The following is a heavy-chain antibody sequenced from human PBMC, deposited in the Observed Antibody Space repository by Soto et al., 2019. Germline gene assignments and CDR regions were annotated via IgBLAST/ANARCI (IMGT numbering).Heavy chain of an antibody. D-gene: IGHD6-19*01. CDR1: GLSITDSEMG. Sequence: QVTLKESGPVLVKPTETITLRCTVSGLSITDSEMGVSWICQPPGQPLEWLAHIDSSGEKSYRTFLKSRLAISKDTSKSQIVLTMTNMDPADTATYYCARRHLAVAVSPWFDPWGQGIPVTISS. CDR3: ARRHLAVAVSPWFDP. J-gene: IGHJ5*02. V-gene: IGHV2-26*01. CDR2: IDSSGEK.